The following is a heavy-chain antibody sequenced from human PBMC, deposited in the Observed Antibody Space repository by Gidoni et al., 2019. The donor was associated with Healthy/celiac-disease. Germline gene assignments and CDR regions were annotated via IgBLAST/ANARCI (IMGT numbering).Heavy chain of an antibody. Sequence: QLQLQESGPGLVKPSETLSLTCTVSGGSISSSSYSWGWIRQPPGKGLEWIGSISYSGSTYYNPSLKSRVTISVDTFKNQFSLKLSSVTAADTAVYYCARHLAVSRYYEDWYFDLWGRGTLVTVSS. J-gene: IGHJ2*01. CDR3: ARHLAVSRYYEDWYFDL. CDR2: ISYSGST. D-gene: IGHD3-22*01. CDR1: GGSISSSSYS. V-gene: IGHV4-39*01.